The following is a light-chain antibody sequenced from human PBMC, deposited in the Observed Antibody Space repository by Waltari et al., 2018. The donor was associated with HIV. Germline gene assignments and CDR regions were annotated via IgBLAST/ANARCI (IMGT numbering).Light chain of an antibody. J-gene: IGLJ2*01. CDR1: TNDIAASNH. V-gene: IGLV2-8*01. CDR3: SSDGGTSDGGTNNVYLV. CDR2: EAN. Sequence: QSALTQPPSASGSPGQSVTISCTGTTNDIAASNHVSWYQQHPANAPRLIISEANNRPCGVPDRLSGSKSVNTASLTVSRRQAEDEATYFGSSDGGTSDGGTNNVYLVFGGGTKLTGL.